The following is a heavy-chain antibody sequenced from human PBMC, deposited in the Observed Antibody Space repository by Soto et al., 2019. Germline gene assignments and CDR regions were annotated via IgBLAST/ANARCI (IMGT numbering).Heavy chain of an antibody. CDR1: GYTFTSHA. D-gene: IGHD3-22*01. Sequence: QVQLVQSGAEVKKPGASVKVSCKASGYTFTSHAICWVRQAPGLGLEWMGSISAYNGNTSYAQKLQGRDTMTTDTAKGTDYMEMRCLMSAAKAGSYGACGWDDYDRRGVYYYVGLAVWGQGTTVTVSS. CDR3: ACGWDDYDRRGVYYYVGLAV. CDR2: ISAYNGNT. J-gene: IGHJ6*02. V-gene: IGHV1-18*01.